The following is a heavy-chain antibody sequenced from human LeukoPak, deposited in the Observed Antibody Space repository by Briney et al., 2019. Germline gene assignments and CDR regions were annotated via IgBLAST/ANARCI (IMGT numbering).Heavy chain of an antibody. CDR2: ISSSGSLI. J-gene: IGHJ3*02. Sequence: GGSLGLSCAASGFTFSSNEMTWVRRAPGKGLEWVSYISSSGSLIFYADSVRGRFTISRDNARNSLYLQMNSLRAEDTAVYYCAREDEDAFDIWGQGTMVTVSS. CDR1: GFTFSSNE. V-gene: IGHV3-48*03. CDR3: AREDEDAFDI.